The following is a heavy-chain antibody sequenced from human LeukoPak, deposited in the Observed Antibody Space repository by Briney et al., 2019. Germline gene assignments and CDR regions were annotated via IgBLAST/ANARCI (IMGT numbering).Heavy chain of an antibody. CDR2: ISGSGGST. J-gene: IGHJ4*02. Sequence: PGGSLRLSCAASGFTFSSYAMSWVRQAPGKGLEWVSAISGSGGSTYYADSVKGRFTISRDNSKNTLYLQMNSLRAEDTAVYYCAKDRGVTTVVTRGSYFDYWGQGTLVTVSS. CDR3: AKDRGVTTVVTRGSYFDY. V-gene: IGHV3-23*01. CDR1: GFTFSSYA. D-gene: IGHD4-23*01.